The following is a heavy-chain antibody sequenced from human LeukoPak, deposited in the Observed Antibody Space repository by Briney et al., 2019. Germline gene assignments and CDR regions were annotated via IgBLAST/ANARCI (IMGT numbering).Heavy chain of an antibody. V-gene: IGHV3-72*01. Sequence: PGGSLRLSCAASGLAFSDHYMDWVRQAPGKGLEWVGRTGNKANDYTTDYAASVKGRFTVSRDDSKNSLYLQMNSLETEDTAVYYCGSQGIGAAGATHYALGVWGQGTTVTVSS. J-gene: IGHJ6*02. CDR2: TGNKANDYTT. CDR1: GLAFSDHY. CDR3: GSQGIGAAGATHYALGV. D-gene: IGHD6-13*01.